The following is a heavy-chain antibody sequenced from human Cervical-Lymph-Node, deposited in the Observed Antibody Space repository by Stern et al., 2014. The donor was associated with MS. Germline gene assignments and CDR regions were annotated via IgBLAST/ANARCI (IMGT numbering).Heavy chain of an antibody. CDR1: GYIFTSFY. J-gene: IGHJ4*02. CDR2: INPSSGST. D-gene: IGHD3-10*01. Sequence: QLVQSGAEVRKPETSVKLSCKASGYIFTSFYIHWVRQTPGQGLELLGRINPSSGSTKYAQKFRGRVTLTRDTSSNTTYMELRRLTSDDTAIYYCARSQIKGIPFDFWGQGSLVTVSS. V-gene: IGHV1-2*06. CDR3: ARSQIKGIPFDF.